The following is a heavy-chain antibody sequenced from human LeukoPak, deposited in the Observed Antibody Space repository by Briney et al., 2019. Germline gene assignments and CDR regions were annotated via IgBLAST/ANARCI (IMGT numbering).Heavy chain of an antibody. Sequence: PGGSLRLSCAASGFTFSDYYMSWIRQAPGKGLEWVSYISSSSSYTNYADSVKGRFTISRDNAKNSLYPQMNSLRAEDTAVYYCARAPYNNWFDPWGQGTLVTVSS. CDR3: ARAPYNNWFDP. D-gene: IGHD4-11*01. CDR1: GFTFSDYY. CDR2: ISSSSSYT. J-gene: IGHJ5*02. V-gene: IGHV3-11*06.